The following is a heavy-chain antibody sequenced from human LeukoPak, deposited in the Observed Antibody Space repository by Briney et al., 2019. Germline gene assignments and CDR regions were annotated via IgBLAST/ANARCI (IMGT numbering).Heavy chain of an antibody. CDR3: ARAGGYYDSSGYYYGY. CDR2: ISVNNGNT. J-gene: IGHJ4*02. Sequence: ASVKVSCKASGYTFTSYGISWVRQAPGQGLEWMGWISVNNGNTNYAQKLQGRVTMTTDTSTSTAYMELRSLRSDDTAVYYCARAGGYYDSSGYYYGYWGQGTLVTVTS. CDR1: GYTFTSYG. V-gene: IGHV1-18*01. D-gene: IGHD3-22*01.